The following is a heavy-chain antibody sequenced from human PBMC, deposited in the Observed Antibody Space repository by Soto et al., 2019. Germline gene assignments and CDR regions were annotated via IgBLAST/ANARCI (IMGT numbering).Heavy chain of an antibody. CDR2: IYYSGST. CDR3: ARDRRYYDYVWGSLDY. Sequence: FVTRCLTCTVAGGSSISHDWSWIRQNPGKGLEWIGYIYYSGSTNYNPSLKSRVTISVDTSKNQFSLKLSSVTAADTAVYYCARDRRYYDYVWGSLDYWGQGTLVTVSS. D-gene: IGHD3-16*01. V-gene: IGHV4-59*11. CDR1: GGSSISHD. J-gene: IGHJ4*02.